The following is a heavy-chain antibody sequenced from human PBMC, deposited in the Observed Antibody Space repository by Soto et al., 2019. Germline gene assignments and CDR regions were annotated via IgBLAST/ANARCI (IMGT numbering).Heavy chain of an antibody. V-gene: IGHV3-9*01. CDR2: XXXXXXXX. CDR3: XXVWGGRCFDY. D-gene: IGHD3-3*01. CDR1: GFTFDDFA. J-gene: IGHJ4*02. Sequence: EVQLVESGGGLVQPGRSLRLSCAASGFTFDDFAMDWVRQGPGKGLEXVSXXXXXXXXXXXXXXVKXRFTXXRXNAXXXXXXXXXXXXXXXXXXXXXXXVWGGRCFDYWGQGTLVTVSS.